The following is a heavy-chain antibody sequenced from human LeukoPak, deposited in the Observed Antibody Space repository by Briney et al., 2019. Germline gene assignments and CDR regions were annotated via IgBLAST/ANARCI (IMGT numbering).Heavy chain of an antibody. CDR3: ARANGDIVGATDWFDP. CDR2: IYYSGST. J-gene: IGHJ5*02. V-gene: IGHV4-61*01. D-gene: IGHD1-26*01. CDR1: GGSVSSGSYY. Sequence: SETLSLTCAVSGGSVSSGSYYWSWIRQPPGKGLEWIGYIYYSGSTNYNPSLKSRVTISVDTSKNQFSLKLSSVTAADTAVYYCARANGDIVGATDWFDPWGQGTLVTVSS.